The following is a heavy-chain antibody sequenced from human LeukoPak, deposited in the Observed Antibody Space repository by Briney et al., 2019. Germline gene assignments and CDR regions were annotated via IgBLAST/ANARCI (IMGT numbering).Heavy chain of an antibody. V-gene: IGHV3-23*01. D-gene: IGHD2-2*02. CDR2: ISGSGAST. CDR1: GFIVSDSY. J-gene: IGHJ4*02. CDR3: AKGSRGYTNYYFDY. Sequence: GGSLRLSCGGFGFIVSDSYMSWVRQAPGKGLELVSTISGSGASTFYADSVRGRFITSKDIPSNIVYLQMNSLRAEDTAVYYCAKGSRGYTNYYFDYWGQGTLVTVSS.